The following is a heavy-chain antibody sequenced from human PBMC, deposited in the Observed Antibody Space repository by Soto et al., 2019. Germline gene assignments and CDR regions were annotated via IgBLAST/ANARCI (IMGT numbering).Heavy chain of an antibody. CDR1: GGSISGYY. CDR3: ASLNFDILTGYYAFDL. J-gene: IGHJ3*01. Sequence: PSETLSLTCTVSGGSISGYYWSWIRQSPEKGLEYIGYISYSGSTNYNPSLKSRVTTSLDTFKNQFSLKLSSVTAADTAIYYCASLNFDILTGYYAFDLWGQGTMVTVS. CDR2: ISYSGST. V-gene: IGHV4-59*08. D-gene: IGHD3-9*01.